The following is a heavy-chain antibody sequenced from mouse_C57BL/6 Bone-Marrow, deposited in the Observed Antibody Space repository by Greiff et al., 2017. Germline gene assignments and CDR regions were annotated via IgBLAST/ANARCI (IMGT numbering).Heavy chain of an antibody. V-gene: IGHV5-4*01. CDR2: ISDGGSYT. CDR3: ARAPYCYGSEWYFDV. J-gene: IGHJ1*03. D-gene: IGHD1-1*01. Sequence: EVQGVESGGGLVKPGGSLKLSCAASGFTFSSYAMSWVRQTPEKRLEWVATISDGGSYTYYPDNVKGRFTIPRDNAKNNLYLQMSHLKSEDTAMYDCARAPYCYGSEWYFDVWGTGTTVTVSS. CDR1: GFTFSSYA.